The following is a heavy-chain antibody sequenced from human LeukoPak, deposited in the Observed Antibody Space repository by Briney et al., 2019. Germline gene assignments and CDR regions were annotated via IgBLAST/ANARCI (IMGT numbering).Heavy chain of an antibody. CDR2: INHSGST. CDR1: GGSFSGYY. D-gene: IGHD2-15*01. Sequence: SETLSLTCAVYGGSFSGYYWSWIRQPPGKGLEWIGEINHSGSTNYNPSLKSQVTISVDTSKNQFSLKLSSVTAADTAVYYCARGPLRGYCSGGSCYSGLFDYWGQGTLVTVSS. V-gene: IGHV4-34*01. CDR3: ARGPLRGYCSGGSCYSGLFDY. J-gene: IGHJ4*02.